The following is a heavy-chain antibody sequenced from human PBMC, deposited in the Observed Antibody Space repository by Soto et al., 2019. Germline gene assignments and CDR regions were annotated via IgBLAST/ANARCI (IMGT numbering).Heavy chain of an antibody. CDR3: VHATPYYYYYGMDV. J-gene: IGHJ6*02. CDR1: GGSFSGYY. CDR2: INHSGST. V-gene: IGHV4-34*01. Sequence: KPSETLSLTCAVYGGSFSGYYWSWIRQPLGKWLEWIGEINHSGSTNYNPSLKSRVTISVDTSKNQFSLKLSSVTAADTAVYYCVHATPYYYYYGMDVWGQGXTVTVSS.